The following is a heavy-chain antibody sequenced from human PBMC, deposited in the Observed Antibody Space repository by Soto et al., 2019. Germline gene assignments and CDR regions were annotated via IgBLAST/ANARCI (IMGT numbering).Heavy chain of an antibody. D-gene: IGHD6-13*01. CDR2: IYPGDSDT. J-gene: IGHJ5*02. CDR3: ARLKKMQQPRPYNWFDP. V-gene: IGHV5-51*01. CDR1: GYSFTSYW. Sequence: PGESLKISCKGSGYSFTSYWIGWVRQMPGKGLEWMGIIYPGDSDTRYSPSFQGQVTISADKSISTAYLQWSSLKASDTAMYYCARLKKMQQPRPYNWFDPWGQGTLVTVSS.